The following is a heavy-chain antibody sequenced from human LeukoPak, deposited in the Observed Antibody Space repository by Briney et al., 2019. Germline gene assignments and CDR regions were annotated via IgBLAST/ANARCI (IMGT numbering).Heavy chain of an antibody. J-gene: IGHJ6*02. V-gene: IGHV3-33*01. CDR2: IWYDESNK. CDR1: GFTFSDYG. CDR3: ARDLSMYYYYGMDV. Sequence: GGSLRLSCAASGFTFSDYGMHWVRQAPGKGLEWVAVIWYDESNKYYADSVKGRFTISGDNSRNTLYLQMDSLRAEDTAVYYCARDLSMYYYYGMDVWGQGTTVTVSS.